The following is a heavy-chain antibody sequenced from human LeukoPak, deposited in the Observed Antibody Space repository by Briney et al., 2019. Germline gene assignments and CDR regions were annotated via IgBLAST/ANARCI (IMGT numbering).Heavy chain of an antibody. Sequence: GGSLRLSCVVSGFSVSNNYVSWVRQAPGKGLEWVALISYNGGRKDYADSVKGRFTIDRDNSKNTVYLQMNSLRPDDTAIYFCARQEARNYYYEGLDYWGQGNLVTVSS. CDR2: ISYNGGRK. V-gene: IGHV3-30*03. J-gene: IGHJ4*02. CDR1: GFSVSNNY. D-gene: IGHD3-22*01. CDR3: ARQEARNYYYEGLDY.